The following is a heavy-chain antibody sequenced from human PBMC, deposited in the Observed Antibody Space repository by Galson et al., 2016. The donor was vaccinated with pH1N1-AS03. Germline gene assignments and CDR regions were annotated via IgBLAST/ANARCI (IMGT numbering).Heavy chain of an antibody. V-gene: IGHV3-7*01. D-gene: IGHD2-21*01. CDR3: VRVAYVDEGFDS. CDR1: GFTLTNYG. CDR2: INNDESKK. Sequence: LRLSCAASGFTLTNYGMHWVRQSPGKGLEGVANINNDESKKNYAVSVKGRFTISRDNAKNSMFLQLYNLRVEDTSVDYCVRVAYVDEGFDSWGQGTLVTVSS. J-gene: IGHJ4*02.